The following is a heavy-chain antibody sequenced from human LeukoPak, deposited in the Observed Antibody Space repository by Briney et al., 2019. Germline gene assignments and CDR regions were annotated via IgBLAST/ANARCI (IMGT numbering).Heavy chain of an antibody. CDR2: IYHSGST. D-gene: IGHD6-13*01. CDR3: ARAVFEAAPEPFDP. Sequence: PSETLSLTCTVSGGSISSGGYSWSRIRQPPGKGLEWIGYIYHSGSTYYNPSLKSRVTISVDRSKNQFSLKLSSVTAADTAVYYCARAVFEAAPEPFDPWGQGTLVTVSS. CDR1: GGSISSGGYS. J-gene: IGHJ5*02. V-gene: IGHV4-30-2*01.